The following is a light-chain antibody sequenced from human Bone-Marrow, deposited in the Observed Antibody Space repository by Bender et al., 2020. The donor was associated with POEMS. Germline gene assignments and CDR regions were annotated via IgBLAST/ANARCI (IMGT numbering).Light chain of an antibody. V-gene: IGLV2-11*01. Sequence: QSALTQPRSVSGSPGQSVTISCTGTSSDVGDYNYVSWYQQHPGKAPKVIIYDVSDRPSGVSDRFSGSKSGNTASLTISRLQAEDEADYYCSSYISSTTPYWVFGGGTKVTVL. J-gene: IGLJ3*02. CDR2: DVS. CDR1: SSDVGDYNY. CDR3: SSYISSTTPYWV.